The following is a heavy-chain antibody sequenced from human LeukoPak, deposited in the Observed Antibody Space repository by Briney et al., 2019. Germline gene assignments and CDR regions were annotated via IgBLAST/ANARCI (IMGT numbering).Heavy chain of an antibody. CDR2: ISRGGSSI. Sequence: PGGSLRLSCAASGFTFSSYAMSWVRQAPGKGLEWVSSISRGGSSIYYADSVKGRFTISRDNAKNSLDLQMNSLRAEDTAVYYCARDQYLDYWGQGTLVTVSS. J-gene: IGHJ4*02. V-gene: IGHV3-21*04. CDR1: GFTFSSYA. CDR3: ARDQYLDY.